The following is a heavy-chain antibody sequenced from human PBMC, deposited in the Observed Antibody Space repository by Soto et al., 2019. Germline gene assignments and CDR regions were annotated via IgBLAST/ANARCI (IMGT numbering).Heavy chain of an antibody. D-gene: IGHD1-1*01. J-gene: IGHJ4*02. Sequence: PXETLSITLTVSGGSIRSYEWGWIRQPPGKGLEWIGYIYYSGSTNDNPSLKSRVTISVDTSKNQFSLKLRSVTAADTAVYYCAGRRYGNPTDYFDHWGQGTLVTVSS. CDR2: IYYSGST. CDR1: GGSIRSYE. CDR3: AGRRYGNPTDYFDH. V-gene: IGHV4-59*01.